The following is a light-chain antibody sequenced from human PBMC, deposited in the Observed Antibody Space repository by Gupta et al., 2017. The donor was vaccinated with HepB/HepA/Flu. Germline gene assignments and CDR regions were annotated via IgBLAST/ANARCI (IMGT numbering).Light chain of an antibody. CDR3: KTWV. V-gene: IGLV4-69*01. CDR2: LNRDGSH. J-gene: IGLJ2*01. CDR1: SGHSSYA. Sequence: LVLPQSPSASASLGASVKLTCTLSSGHSSYAIAWHQQQPEKGPRYLMKLNRDGSHSKGDGIADSFSGSSAGAERDLKMSSVECEDEADYNSKTWVFGGGTKLTVL.